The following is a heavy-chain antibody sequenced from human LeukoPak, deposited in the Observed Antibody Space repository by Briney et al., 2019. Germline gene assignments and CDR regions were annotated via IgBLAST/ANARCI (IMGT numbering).Heavy chain of an antibody. D-gene: IGHD4-23*01. CDR1: GFTFSSYS. V-gene: IGHV4-34*01. Sequence: GSLRLSCAASGFTFSSYSMNWIRQPPGKGLEWIGEINHSGSTNYNPSLKSRVTISVDTSKNQFSLKLSSVTAADTAVYYCARGPGDGGNSTKIFDYWGQGTLVTVSS. CDR3: ARGPGDGGNSTKIFDY. J-gene: IGHJ4*02. CDR2: INHSGST.